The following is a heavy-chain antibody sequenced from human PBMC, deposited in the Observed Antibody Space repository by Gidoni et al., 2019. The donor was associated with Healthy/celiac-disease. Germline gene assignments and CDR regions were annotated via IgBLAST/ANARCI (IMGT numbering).Heavy chain of an antibody. CDR3: ASYQPLRGRVY. Sequence: QVQLVESGGGVVQPGRSVRLCCAASGFTFSSYAMHWVRQAPGTGLEWVSVISYDGINKYYADSVKGRFTISRDNSKNTLYLQMNSLRAEDTAVYYCASYQPLRGRVYWGQGTLVTVSS. CDR1: GFTFSSYA. V-gene: IGHV3-30-3*01. J-gene: IGHJ4*02. D-gene: IGHD2-2*01. CDR2: ISYDGINK.